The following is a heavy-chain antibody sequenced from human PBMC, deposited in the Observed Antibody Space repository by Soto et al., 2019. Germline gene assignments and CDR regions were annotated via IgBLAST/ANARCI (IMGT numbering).Heavy chain of an antibody. Sequence: SETLSLTCTVSGGSVSSGTYYCSWIRQPPGKGLEWIGHVHYSGTTYSNPSLKSRVTMSVDTSKNQFSLRLSSVTAADTAVYYCARVAAAGMGLWFDPWGQGTLVTVSS. V-gene: IGHV4-61*01. CDR3: ARVAAAGMGLWFDP. CDR2: VHYSGTT. CDR1: GGSVSSGTYY. J-gene: IGHJ5*02. D-gene: IGHD6-13*01.